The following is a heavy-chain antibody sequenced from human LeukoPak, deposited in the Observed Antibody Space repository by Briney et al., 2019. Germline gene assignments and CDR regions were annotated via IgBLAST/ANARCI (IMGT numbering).Heavy chain of an antibody. V-gene: IGHV3-33*08. J-gene: IGHJ2*01. D-gene: IGHD5-24*01. CDR2: IWYDGSNK. Sequence: GGSLRLSCAASGFTFSSYGMHWVRQAPGKGLEWVAVIWYDGSNKYYADSVKGRFTISRDNSKNTLYLQMNSLRAEDTAVYYCARDSRMMAPLRYWYFDLWGRGTLVTVSS. CDR1: GFTFSSYG. CDR3: ARDSRMMAPLRYWYFDL.